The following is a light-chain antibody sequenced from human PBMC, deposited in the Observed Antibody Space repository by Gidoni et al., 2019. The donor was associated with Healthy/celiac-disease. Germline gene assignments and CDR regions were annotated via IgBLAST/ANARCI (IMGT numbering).Light chain of an antibody. CDR1: SSNIGNNY. V-gene: IGLV1-51*01. CDR3: GTWDSSLSAGGV. Sequence: QSVLTQPPSVSAAPGQKVTISSSGSSSNIGNNYVSWYQQLPGTAPKLLIYDNNKRPSGIPDRFSGSKSGTSAILGITGLQTGDEADYYCGTWDSSLSAGGVFGGGTKLTVL. CDR2: DNN. J-gene: IGLJ3*02.